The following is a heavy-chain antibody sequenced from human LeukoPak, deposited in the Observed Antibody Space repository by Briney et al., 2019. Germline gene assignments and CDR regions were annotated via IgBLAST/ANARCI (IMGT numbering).Heavy chain of an antibody. Sequence: PGRSLRLSCTASAFTFGDYAMSWVRQAPGKGLEWVGLIRNKAYVGTTEYAASVKGRFRISRDDSNSIAYLQMNSLKTDDTAVYYCARGWYNWNDSVPQAYNMDVWGQGTTVTVSS. CDR1: AFTFGDYA. CDR2: IRNKAYVGTT. D-gene: IGHD1-20*01. J-gene: IGHJ6*02. CDR3: ARGWYNWNDSVPQAYNMDV. V-gene: IGHV3-49*04.